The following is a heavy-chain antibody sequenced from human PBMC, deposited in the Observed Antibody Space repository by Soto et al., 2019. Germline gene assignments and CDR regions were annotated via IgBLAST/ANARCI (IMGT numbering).Heavy chain of an antibody. D-gene: IGHD1-26*01. CDR2: IYYSGST. Sequence: SETLSLTCTVSGGSISSYYWSWIRQPPGKGLEWIGYIYYSGSTNYNPSLKNRVTISVDTSKNQFSLKLSSVTAADTAVYYCARNSGSHPYYYYYGMDVWGQGTTVTVSS. V-gene: IGHV4-59*01. CDR1: GGSISSYY. J-gene: IGHJ6*02. CDR3: ARNSGSHPYYYYYGMDV.